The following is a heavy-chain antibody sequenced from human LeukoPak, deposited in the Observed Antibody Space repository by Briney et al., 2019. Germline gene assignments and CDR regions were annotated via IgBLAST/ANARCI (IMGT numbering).Heavy chain of an antibody. D-gene: IGHD6-19*01. CDR2: INAGNGNT. J-gene: IGHJ5*02. CDR3: ARADFNIAVAVFDP. V-gene: IGHV1-3*01. CDR1: GYTFTIYA. Sequence: ASVKVSCKASGYTFTIYAMHWVRQAPGQRLEWMGWINAGNGNTKYSQKFQGRVTITRDTSASTAYMELSSLRSEDTAVYYCARADFNIAVAVFDPWGQGTLVTVSS.